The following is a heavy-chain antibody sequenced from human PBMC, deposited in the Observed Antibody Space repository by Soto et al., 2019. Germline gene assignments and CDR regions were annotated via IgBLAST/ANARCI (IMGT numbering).Heavy chain of an antibody. J-gene: IGHJ6*02. CDR1: GYSFTSYW. CDR3: ASRDCSGGSCTPGYDYYGMDV. D-gene: IGHD2-15*01. Sequence: EVQLVQSGAEVKKPGESLRISCKGSGYSFTSYWISWVRQMPGKGLEWMGRIDPSDSYTNYSPSFQGHVTISTDKSISTADRQWSSLNASDTAMYYCASRDCSGGSCTPGYDYYGMDVWGQGTTVTVSS. V-gene: IGHV5-10-1*01. CDR2: IDPSDSYT.